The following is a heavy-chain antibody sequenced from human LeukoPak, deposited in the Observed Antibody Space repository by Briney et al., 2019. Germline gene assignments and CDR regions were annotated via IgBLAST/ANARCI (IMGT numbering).Heavy chain of an antibody. Sequence: PGGSLRLSCAASGFTFSSYGMSWVRQAPGKGLEWVSAISGSGGSTYYADSVKGRFTISRDNSKNTLYLQMNSLRAEDTAVYYCARMYYYDSSGYYFNYYYYMDVWGKGTTVTISS. V-gene: IGHV3-23*01. J-gene: IGHJ6*03. CDR3: ARMYYYDSSGYYFNYYYYMDV. D-gene: IGHD3-22*01. CDR2: ISGSGGST. CDR1: GFTFSSYG.